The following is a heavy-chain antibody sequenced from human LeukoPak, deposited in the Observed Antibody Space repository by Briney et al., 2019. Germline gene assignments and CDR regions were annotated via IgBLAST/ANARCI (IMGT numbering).Heavy chain of an antibody. V-gene: IGHV3-15*01. CDR1: GFTFSNAW. CDR2: IKSRSDGGTT. CDR3: TTGNWGSFSY. Sequence: GGSLRLSCAASGFTFSNAWMNWVRRAPGKGLEWVGRIKSRSDGGTTDYVAPVKGRFTISRDDSKHTLYLQVNSLKTEDTAVYYCTTGNWGSFSYWGQGTLVTVSS. J-gene: IGHJ4*02. D-gene: IGHD7-27*01.